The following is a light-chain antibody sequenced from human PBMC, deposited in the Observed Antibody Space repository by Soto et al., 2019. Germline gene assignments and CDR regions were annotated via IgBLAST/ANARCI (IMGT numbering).Light chain of an antibody. Sequence: QSVLTQPPSASGTPGQRVTISCSGSSSNIGSNTVNWYQQLQGTAPKFLIYKNNQRPSGVPDRFSGSKSGTSASLAISGLQSEDEADYYCAAWGDSLNGVLFGGGTKLTVL. CDR3: AAWGDSLNGVL. CDR2: KNN. CDR1: SSNIGSNT. J-gene: IGLJ2*01. V-gene: IGLV1-44*01.